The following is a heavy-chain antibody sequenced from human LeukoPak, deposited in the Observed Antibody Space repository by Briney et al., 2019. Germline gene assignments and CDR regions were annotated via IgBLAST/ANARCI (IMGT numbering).Heavy chain of an antibody. J-gene: IGHJ4*02. CDR1: GGYISSSKW. D-gene: IGHD2-2*01. CDR2: IYHSGSI. V-gene: IGHV4-4*02. CDR3: ARILSSDCSSTSCYPDY. Sequence: SETLSLTCAVSGGYISSSKWWSWVRQPPGKGLEWIGEIYHSGSINYNPSLKSRVTISVDKSKNQLSLRLTSVTAADTAVYYCARILSSDCSSTSCYPDYWGQGTLVTVSS.